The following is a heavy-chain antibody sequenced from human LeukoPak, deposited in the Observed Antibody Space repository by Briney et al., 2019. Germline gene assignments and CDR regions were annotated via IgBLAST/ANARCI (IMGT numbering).Heavy chain of an antibody. J-gene: IGHJ4*02. CDR3: ARVGTAEGTLEDY. V-gene: IGHV3-7*01. D-gene: IGHD6-13*01. Sequence: GGSLRLSCAASGFTFSTYWMSWVRQAPGKGLEWVANIKQDGNEKYCVYSVKGRFTISRDNAKNSLYLQMNSLRVEDTAVYYCARVGTAEGTLEDYWGQGTLVTVSS. CDR2: IKQDGNEK. CDR1: GFTFSTYW.